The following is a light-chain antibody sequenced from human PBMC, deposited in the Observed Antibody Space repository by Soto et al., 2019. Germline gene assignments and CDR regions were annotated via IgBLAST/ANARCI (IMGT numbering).Light chain of an antibody. CDR3: QHYDHLPPLS. CDR1: QDIKNY. V-gene: IGKV1-33*01. CDR2: DAS. J-gene: IGKJ4*01. Sequence: DIQMTQSPSSLSASVGDRVTITCQASQDIKNYLNWYQQKPGKAPNLLIYDASNLKTGVPSRFSGSGYGTHFTFNISSLQPEDIATYYCQHYDHLPPLSFGGGTKVEIK.